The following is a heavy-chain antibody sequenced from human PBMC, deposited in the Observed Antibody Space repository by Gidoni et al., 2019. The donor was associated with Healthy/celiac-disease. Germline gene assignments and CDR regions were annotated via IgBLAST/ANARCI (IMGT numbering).Heavy chain of an antibody. CDR1: GGSFSGYY. J-gene: IGHJ4*02. V-gene: IGHV4-34*01. D-gene: IGHD2-8*01. Sequence: QVQLQQWGAGLLKPSETLSLTCAVYGGSFSGYYWSWIRQPPGKGLEWIGEINHSGSTNYNPSLKSRVTISVDTSKNQFSLKLSSVTAADTAVYYCARGRLMVYAYYYFDYWGQGTLVTVSS. CDR3: ARGRLMVYAYYYFDY. CDR2: INHSGST.